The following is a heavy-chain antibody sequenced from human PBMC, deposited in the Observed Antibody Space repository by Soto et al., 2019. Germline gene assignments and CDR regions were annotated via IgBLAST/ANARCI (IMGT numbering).Heavy chain of an antibody. CDR2: IYYSGST. CDR3: ARDLGVGYDFWSGHYYYYGMDV. CDR1: GGSISSGGYY. D-gene: IGHD3-3*01. V-gene: IGHV4-31*03. J-gene: IGHJ6*02. Sequence: PSETLSLTCTVSGGSISSGGYYWSWIRQHPGKGLEWIGYIYYSGSTYYNPSLKSRVTISVDTSKNQFSLKLSSVTAADTAVYYCARDLGVGYDFWSGHYYYYGMDVWGQGTTVTVSS.